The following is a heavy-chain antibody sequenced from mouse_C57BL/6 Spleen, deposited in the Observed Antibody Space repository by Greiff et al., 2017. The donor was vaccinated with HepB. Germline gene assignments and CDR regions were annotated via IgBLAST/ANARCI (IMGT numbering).Heavy chain of an antibody. D-gene: IGHD1-1*01. CDR3: ARDGSSYEGFAY. CDR1: GYSITSGYY. Sequence: EVKLQESGPGLVKPSQSLSLTCSVTGYSITSGYYWNWIRQFPGNKLEWMGYISYDGSNNYNPSLENRISITRDTSKNQFFLKLNSVTTEDTATYYCARDGSSYEGFAYWGQGTLVTVSA. J-gene: IGHJ3*01. CDR2: ISYDGSN. V-gene: IGHV3-6*01.